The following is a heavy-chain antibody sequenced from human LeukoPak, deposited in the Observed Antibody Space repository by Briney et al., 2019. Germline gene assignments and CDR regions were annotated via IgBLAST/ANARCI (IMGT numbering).Heavy chain of an antibody. Sequence: PSETLSLTRAVYGGSFSGYYWSWIRQLPGKGLGWIGEINNSGSTNYNPSLKSRATISVDTSKSQFSLKLSSVTAADTAVYYCARGPPRYCTNGVCYYPPFDYWGQGTLVTVSS. CDR2: INNSGST. CDR1: GGSFSGYY. J-gene: IGHJ4*02. CDR3: ARGPPRYCTNGVCYYPPFDY. V-gene: IGHV4-34*01. D-gene: IGHD2-8*01.